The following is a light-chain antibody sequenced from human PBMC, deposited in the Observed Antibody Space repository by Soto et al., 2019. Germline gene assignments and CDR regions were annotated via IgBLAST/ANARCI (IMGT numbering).Light chain of an antibody. V-gene: IGLV2-14*01. CDR2: DVS. CDR3: SSYTSSSTRLYV. Sequence: LNQPASVSGAPGEAITISCNGTSSDVGGYNYVSWYQQHPGKAPKLMIYDVSNRPSGVSNRFSGSKSGNTASLTISGLQAEDEADYYCSSYTSSSTRLYVFGTGTKVTVL. J-gene: IGLJ1*01. CDR1: SSDVGGYNY.